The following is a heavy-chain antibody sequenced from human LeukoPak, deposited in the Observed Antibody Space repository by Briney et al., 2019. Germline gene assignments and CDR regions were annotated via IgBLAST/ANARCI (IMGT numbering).Heavy chain of an antibody. CDR2: IFPGDSDT. Sequence: GESLKISCKGSGYSFTNNWIAWVRQMPGKGLEWMGVIFPGDSDTRYSPSFQGQVTSSADKSISTAYLQWSSLKSSDTAMYYCARSPQGTYGMDVWGQGTTGTVSS. J-gene: IGHJ6*02. V-gene: IGHV5-51*01. CDR1: GYSFTNNW. CDR3: ARSPQGTYGMDV.